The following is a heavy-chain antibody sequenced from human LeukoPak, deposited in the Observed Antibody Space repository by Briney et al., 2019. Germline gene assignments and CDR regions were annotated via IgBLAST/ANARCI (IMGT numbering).Heavy chain of an antibody. CDR3: ARGRSDYLRYYFDH. V-gene: IGHV4-34*01. CDR1: GFTFSSYS. CDR2: INHSGST. J-gene: IGHJ4*02. Sequence: LRLSCAASGFTFSSYSMSWIRQPPGKGLEWIGEINHSGSTNYNPSLKSRVTISVDTSKNRFSLKLSSVTAADTAVYYCARGRSDYLRYYFDHWGQGTLVTVSS. D-gene: IGHD3-22*01.